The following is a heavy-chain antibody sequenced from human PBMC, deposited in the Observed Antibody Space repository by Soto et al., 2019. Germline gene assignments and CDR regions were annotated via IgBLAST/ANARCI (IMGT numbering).Heavy chain of an antibody. D-gene: IGHD4-17*01. CDR2: IKQDGSDK. Sequence: PGGSLRLPCAASGFNFSNYWISWVRQAPGKGLEWVAIIKQDGSDKYYVDSVKGRFTISRDNAKNSLYLQMNSLRTEDAAVYYCARNRDYAFDYWGRGTLVTVSS. V-gene: IGHV3-7*01. CDR1: GFNFSNYW. J-gene: IGHJ4*02. CDR3: ARNRDYAFDY.